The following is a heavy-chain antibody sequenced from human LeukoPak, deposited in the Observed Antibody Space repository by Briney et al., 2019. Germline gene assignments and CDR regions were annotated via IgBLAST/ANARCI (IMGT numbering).Heavy chain of an antibody. CDR2: INWNGRSV. V-gene: IGHV3-9*01. CDR1: GFTFSSYA. Sequence: PGGSLRLSCAASGFTFSSYAISWVRQVPGKGLEWVSTINWNGRSVGYADSVRGRFTISRDNAKNSVSLQMNSLRGEDTAFYYCAKDRGYSNNVILHYWGQGTLVTVSS. D-gene: IGHD5-12*01. J-gene: IGHJ4*02. CDR3: AKDRGYSNNVILHY.